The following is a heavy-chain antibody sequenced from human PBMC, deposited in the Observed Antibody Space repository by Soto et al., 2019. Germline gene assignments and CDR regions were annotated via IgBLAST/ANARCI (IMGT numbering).Heavy chain of an antibody. CDR2: INHSGST. D-gene: IGHD3-10*01. CDR3: ASFGSGFDAFDI. V-gene: IGHV4-34*01. CDR1: GGSFSGYY. J-gene: IGHJ3*02. Sequence: PSETLSLTCAVYGGSFSGYYWTWIRQPPGTGLEWIGEINHSGSTNYNPSLKSRVTISVDTSKNQFSLKLTSVTAADTAVYYCASFGSGFDAFDIWGQGTMVTVSS.